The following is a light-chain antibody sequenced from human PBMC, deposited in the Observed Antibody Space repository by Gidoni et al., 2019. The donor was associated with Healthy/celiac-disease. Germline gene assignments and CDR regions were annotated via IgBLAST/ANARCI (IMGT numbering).Light chain of an antibody. CDR2: WAS. V-gene: IGKV4-1*01. J-gene: IGKJ1*01. CDR3: QQYYSTPSWT. Sequence: DIVMTQFPDSLAVSLGERATINCKSSQSVLYSSNNKNYLAWYQQKPGQPPKVLIYWASTRESGVPDRFSGSGSGTDFTLTISSLQAEDVAVYYCQQYYSTPSWTFGQGTKVEIK. CDR1: QSVLYSSNNKNY.